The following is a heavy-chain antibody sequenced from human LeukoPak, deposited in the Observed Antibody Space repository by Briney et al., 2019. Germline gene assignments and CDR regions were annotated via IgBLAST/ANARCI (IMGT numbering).Heavy chain of an antibody. J-gene: IGHJ3*02. D-gene: IGHD3-3*01. V-gene: IGHV1-18*01. Sequence: ASVKVSCKASGYTFTSYGNSWVRQAPGQGLEWMGWISAYNGNTNYAQKLQGRVTMTTDTSTSTAYMELRSLRSDDTAVYYCARVGESPYYDFWSGYRPDAFDIWGQGTMVTVSS. CDR3: ARVGESPYYDFWSGYRPDAFDI. CDR1: GYTFTSYG. CDR2: ISAYNGNT.